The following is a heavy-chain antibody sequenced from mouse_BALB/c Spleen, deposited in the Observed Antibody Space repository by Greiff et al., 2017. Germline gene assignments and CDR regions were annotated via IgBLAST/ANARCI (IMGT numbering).Heavy chain of an antibody. CDR2: IYPGDGDT. D-gene: IGHD2-1*01. V-gene: IGHV1-87*01. CDR3: ARSGGNYYFDY. Sequence: QVQLKQPGAELARPGASVKLSCKASGYTFTSYWMQWVKQRPGQGLEWIGAIYPGDGDTRYTQKFKGKATLTADKSSSTAYMKLSSLASEDSAVYYCARSGGNYYFDYWGQGTTLTVSA. J-gene: IGHJ2*01. CDR1: GYTFTSYW.